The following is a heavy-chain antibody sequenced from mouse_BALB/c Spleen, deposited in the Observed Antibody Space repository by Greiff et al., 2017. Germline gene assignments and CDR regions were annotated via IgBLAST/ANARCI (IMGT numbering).Heavy chain of an antibody. J-gene: IGHJ4*01. CDR3: ARGGTATKAIDY. CDR2: IDPSDSYT. CDR1: GYTFTSYW. V-gene: IGHV1-69*02. D-gene: IGHD1-2*01. Sequence: QVQLQQPGAELVKPGASVKLSCKASGYTFTSYWMHWVKQRPGQGLEWIGEIDPSDSYTNYNQKFKGKATLTVDKSSSPAYMQLSSLTSEDSAVYYCARGGTATKAIDYWGQGTSVTVSS.